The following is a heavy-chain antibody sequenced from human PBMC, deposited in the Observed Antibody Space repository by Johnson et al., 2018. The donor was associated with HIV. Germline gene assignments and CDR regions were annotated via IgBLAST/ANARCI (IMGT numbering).Heavy chain of an antibody. CDR2: INWNGGST. Sequence: VQLVESGGGVVRPGGSLRLSCAASGFTFDDYGVSWVRQAPGKGLEWVSGINWNGGSTGYADSVKGRFTISRDHAKNTLYLQMGSLRAEDMAVYYCARGGGVVGNAFDIWGQGTVVTVSS. D-gene: IGHD1-26*01. CDR1: GFTFDDYG. CDR3: ARGGGVVGNAFDI. J-gene: IGHJ3*02. V-gene: IGHV3-20*04.